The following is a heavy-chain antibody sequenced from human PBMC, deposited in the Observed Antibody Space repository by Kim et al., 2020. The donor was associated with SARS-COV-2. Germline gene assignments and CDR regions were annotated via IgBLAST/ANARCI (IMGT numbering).Heavy chain of an antibody. D-gene: IGHD5-12*01. V-gene: IGHV1-8*01. Sequence: ASVKVSCKASGYSFTSYDINWVRQATGQGLEWMGWMKTNSGKTGYAQKFQGRVTMTRDSSITTAYMELSNLRSEDTAVYYCARPYTGYDVWGQGTLITVSS. J-gene: IGHJ4*02. CDR2: MKTNSGKT. CDR1: GYSFTSYD. CDR3: ARPYTGYDV.